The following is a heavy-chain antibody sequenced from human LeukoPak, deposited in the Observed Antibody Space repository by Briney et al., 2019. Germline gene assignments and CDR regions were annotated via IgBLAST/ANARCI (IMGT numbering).Heavy chain of an antibody. D-gene: IGHD3-9*01. CDR1: GYTLTELS. V-gene: IGHV1-18*01. CDR3: ARESYDILTGYYSATYDY. Sequence: ASVKVSCKVSGYTLTELSMHWVRQAPGQGLEWMGWISAYNGNTNYAQKLQGRVTMTTDTSTSTAYMELRSLRSDDTAVYYCARESYDILTGYYSATYDYWGQGTLVTVSS. J-gene: IGHJ4*02. CDR2: ISAYNGNT.